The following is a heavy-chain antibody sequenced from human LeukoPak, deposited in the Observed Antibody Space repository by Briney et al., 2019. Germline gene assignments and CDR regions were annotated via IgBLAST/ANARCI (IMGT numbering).Heavy chain of an antibody. CDR3: AKGGSVVRGVYNWFDP. Sequence: PGGSLRLSCAASGFTFSSYAMSWVRQAPGKGLEWVSAISGSGGSTYYADSVKGRFTISRDNSKNTLHLQMNSLRAEDTAVYYCAKGGSVVRGVYNWFDPWGQGTLVTVSS. D-gene: IGHD3-10*01. CDR1: GFTFSSYA. J-gene: IGHJ5*02. CDR2: ISGSGGST. V-gene: IGHV3-23*01.